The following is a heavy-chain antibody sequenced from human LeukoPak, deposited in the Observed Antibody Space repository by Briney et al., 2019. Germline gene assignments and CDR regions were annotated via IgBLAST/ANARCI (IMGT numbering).Heavy chain of an antibody. Sequence: GGSLRLSCAASGFTFSTSWMTWVRQASGKGLEWVATIKQDGTEEYYLDSVKGRFTISRDNAKNSLSLQMNSLRGEDTAVYYCTRGHYGIDIWGQGIMVTVSS. CDR2: IKQDGTEE. CDR1: GFTFSTSW. D-gene: IGHD3-10*01. V-gene: IGHV3-7*01. J-gene: IGHJ3*02. CDR3: TRGHYGIDI.